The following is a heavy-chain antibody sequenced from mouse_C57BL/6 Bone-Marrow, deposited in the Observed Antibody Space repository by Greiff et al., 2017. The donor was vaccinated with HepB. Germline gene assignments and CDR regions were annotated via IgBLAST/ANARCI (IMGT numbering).Heavy chain of an antibody. Sequence: QVQLQQSGAELVRPGSSVKLSCKASGYTFTSYWMHWVKQRPIQGLEWIGKIDPSDSETHSNQKFKDKATLTVDKSSSTAYMQLSSLTSEDSAVYYCARRGYYGSSYWYFDVRGTGTTVTVA. J-gene: IGHJ1*03. CDR3: ARRGYYGSSYWYFDV. D-gene: IGHD1-1*01. V-gene: IGHV1-52*01. CDR1: GYTFTSYW. CDR2: IDPSDSET.